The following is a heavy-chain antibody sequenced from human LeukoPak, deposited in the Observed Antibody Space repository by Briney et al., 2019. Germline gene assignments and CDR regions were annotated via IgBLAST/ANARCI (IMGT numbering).Heavy chain of an antibody. J-gene: IGHJ2*01. D-gene: IGHD5-18*01. V-gene: IGHV3-11*01. Sequence: GGYLRLSCAASGFTFSDYYMTWIRQAPGKGLEWVSYISNGGSTIYYADSVKGRFTISRDNAKNSLYLQMNSLRAEDTALYYCAKEEKAMDYWYFDLWGRGTLVTVSS. CDR2: ISNGGSTI. CDR3: AKEEKAMDYWYFDL. CDR1: GFTFSDYY.